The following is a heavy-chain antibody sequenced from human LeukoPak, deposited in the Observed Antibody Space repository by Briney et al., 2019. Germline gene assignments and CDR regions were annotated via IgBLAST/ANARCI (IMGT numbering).Heavy chain of an antibody. CDR3: ARVGNPLVTVFAWFDP. V-gene: IGHV4-59*12. CDR1: GGSISSYY. D-gene: IGHD3-3*01. Sequence: PSETLSLTCTVSGGSISSYYWSWIRQPPGKGLEWIGYISYSGSTNYNPSLKSRVTISLDTSKNQFSLKLSSVTAADTAVYYCARVGNPLVTVFAWFDPWGQGTLVTVSS. J-gene: IGHJ5*02. CDR2: ISYSGST.